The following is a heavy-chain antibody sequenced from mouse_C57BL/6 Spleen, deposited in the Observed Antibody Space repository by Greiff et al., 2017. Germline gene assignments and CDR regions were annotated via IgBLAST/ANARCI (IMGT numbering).Heavy chain of an antibody. D-gene: IGHD2-3*01. J-gene: IGHJ2*01. CDR2: IYPGDGDT. V-gene: IGHV1-82*01. CDR1: GYAFSSSW. Sequence: VQLQQSGPELVKPGASVKISCKASGYAFSSSWMNWVKQRPGKGLEWIGRIYPGDGDTNYNGKFKGKATLTADKSSSTAYMQRSSLTSEDSAVYFCARRGVYDGYDDYGGQGTTLTVSS. CDR3: ARRGVYDGYDDY.